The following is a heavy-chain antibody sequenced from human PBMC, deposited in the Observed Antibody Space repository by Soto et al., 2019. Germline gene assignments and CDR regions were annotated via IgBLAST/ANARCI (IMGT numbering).Heavy chain of an antibody. CDR1: GGSISSSSYY. J-gene: IGHJ4*02. CDR3: ARRLKLRMTTVTTSDY. CDR2: IYYSGST. D-gene: IGHD4-17*01. V-gene: IGHV4-39*01. Sequence: QLQLQESGPGLVKPSETLSLTCTVSGGSISSSSYYWGWIRQPPGKGLEWIGSIYYSGSTYYNPSLKSRVTISVDTSKNQFSLKLSSVTAADTAVYYCARRLKLRMTTVTTSDYWGQGTLVTVSS.